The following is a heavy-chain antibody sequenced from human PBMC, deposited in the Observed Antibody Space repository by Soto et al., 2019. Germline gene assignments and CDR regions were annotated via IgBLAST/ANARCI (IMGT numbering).Heavy chain of an antibody. CDR1: GYTFTNFG. CDR3: ARGETPIDY. CDR2: ISAYNGKT. J-gene: IGHJ4*02. Sequence: QVQLVQSGAEVKKPGAPVKVSCKASGYTFTNFGISWVRQAPGQELEWMGWISAYNGKTNQAQKFQGIVTMPTDTSTSTAYREVRGLRFDDTAVYSGARGETPIDYWGQGTLVTVSS. V-gene: IGHV1-18*01. D-gene: IGHD1-26*01.